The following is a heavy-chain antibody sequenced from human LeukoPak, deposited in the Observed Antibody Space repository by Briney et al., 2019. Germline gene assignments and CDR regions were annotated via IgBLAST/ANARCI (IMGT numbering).Heavy chain of an antibody. D-gene: IGHD2-21*02. CDR3: TRVVVTAADYYYYYYMDV. V-gene: IGHV1-69*06. Sequence: SVKVSCKASGGTFSSYAISWVRQAPGQGLEWMGGIIPIFGTANYAQKFQGRVTITADKSTSTAYMELSSLRSEDTAVYYCTRVVVTAADYYYYYYMDVWGKGTTVTVSS. CDR1: GGTFSSYA. J-gene: IGHJ6*03. CDR2: IIPIFGTA.